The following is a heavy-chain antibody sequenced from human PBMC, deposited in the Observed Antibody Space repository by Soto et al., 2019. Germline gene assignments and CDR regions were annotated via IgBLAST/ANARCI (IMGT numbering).Heavy chain of an antibody. CDR1: GGTFSSYA. D-gene: IGHD2-2*01. V-gene: IGHV1-69*13. J-gene: IGHJ5*02. Sequence: GASVKVSCKASGGTFSSYAISWVRQAPGQGLEWMGGIIPIFGTANYAQKFQGRVTITADESTSTAYMELSSLRSEDTAVYYCAKEKISTSCCNWFDPWGQGTLVT. CDR2: IIPIFGTA. CDR3: AKEKISTSCCNWFDP.